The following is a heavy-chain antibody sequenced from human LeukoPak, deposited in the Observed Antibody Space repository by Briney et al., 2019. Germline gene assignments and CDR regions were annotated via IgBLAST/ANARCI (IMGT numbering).Heavy chain of an antibody. Sequence: ASVKVSCKASGYTFTSYDINWVRQATGQGREWMGWMNPNSGNTGYAQKFQGRVTMTRNTSISTAYMELSSLRSEDTAVYYCARGPRTAYCSGGSCPASFFYYYYMDVWGKGTTVTISS. V-gene: IGHV1-8*01. D-gene: IGHD2-15*01. J-gene: IGHJ6*03. CDR1: GYTFTSYD. CDR3: ARGPRTAYCSGGSCPASFFYYYYMDV. CDR2: MNPNSGNT.